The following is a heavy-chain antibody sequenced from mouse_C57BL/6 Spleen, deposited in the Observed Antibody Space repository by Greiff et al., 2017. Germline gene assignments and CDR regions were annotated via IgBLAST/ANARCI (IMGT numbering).Heavy chain of an antibody. Sequence: EVKVVESGGDLVKPGGSLKLSCAASGFTFSSYGMSWVRQTPDKRLEWVATISSGGSYTYYPDSVKGRFTISRDNAKNTLYLQMSSLKSEDTAMYYCARRANWVFDYWGQGTTLTVSS. CDR2: ISSGGSYT. V-gene: IGHV5-6*02. CDR3: ARRANWVFDY. D-gene: IGHD4-1*01. CDR1: GFTFSSYG. J-gene: IGHJ2*01.